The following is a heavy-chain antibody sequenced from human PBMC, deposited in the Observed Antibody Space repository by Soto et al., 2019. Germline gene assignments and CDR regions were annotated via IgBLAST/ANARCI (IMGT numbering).Heavy chain of an antibody. D-gene: IGHD1-20*01. CDR1: GYSFTSYW. CDR3: ARYLLAGPWYSNPEVYYGIDV. J-gene: IGHJ6*02. Sequence: PGESLKISCKGSGYSFTSYWIGWVRQMPGKGLEWMGIIYPGDSDTRYSPSFQGQVTISADKSISTAYLQWSSLKASDTAMYYCARYLLAGPWYSNPEVYYGIDVWGQGTTVTVSS. V-gene: IGHV5-51*01. CDR2: IYPGDSDT.